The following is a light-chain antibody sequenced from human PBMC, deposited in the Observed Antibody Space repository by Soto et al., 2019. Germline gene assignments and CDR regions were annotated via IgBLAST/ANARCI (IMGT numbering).Light chain of an antibody. CDR2: DAS. CDR3: QQYDSLPLS. V-gene: IGKV1-33*01. Sequence: DIQMTQSPASLSASVGDRVTITCQASQDISNYLNWYQQKPGEPPKLLINDASSLEAGVPSRFSGSRSGTDFAFIISSLQPEDIATYYCQQYDSLPLSFGPGTKVEVK. CDR1: QDISNY. J-gene: IGKJ3*01.